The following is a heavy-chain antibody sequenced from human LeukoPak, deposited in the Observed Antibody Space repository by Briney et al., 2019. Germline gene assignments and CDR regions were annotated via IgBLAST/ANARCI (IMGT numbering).Heavy chain of an antibody. Sequence: SETLSLTCTVSGDSISSYYWSWIRQPPGKGLEWIGYIYYSGSTNYNPSLKSRVTISVDTSKNQFSLKLSSVTAADTAVYYCARPFTWPGAFDIWGQGTMVTVSS. J-gene: IGHJ3*02. V-gene: IGHV4-59*08. D-gene: IGHD3-10*01. CDR3: ARPFTWPGAFDI. CDR1: GDSISSYY. CDR2: IYYSGST.